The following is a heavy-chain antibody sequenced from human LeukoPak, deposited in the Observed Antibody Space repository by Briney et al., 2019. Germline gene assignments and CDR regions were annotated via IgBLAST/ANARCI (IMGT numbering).Heavy chain of an antibody. Sequence: PSETLSLTCTVSGGSISSYYWSWIRQPPGKGLEWIGYIYYSGSTNYNPSLKSRVTISVDTSKNQFSLKLSSVTAADTAVYYRARQDYDSSGYYPFDYWGQGTLVTVSS. CDR1: GGSISSYY. J-gene: IGHJ4*02. CDR3: ARQDYDSSGYYPFDY. D-gene: IGHD3-22*01. V-gene: IGHV4-59*08. CDR2: IYYSGST.